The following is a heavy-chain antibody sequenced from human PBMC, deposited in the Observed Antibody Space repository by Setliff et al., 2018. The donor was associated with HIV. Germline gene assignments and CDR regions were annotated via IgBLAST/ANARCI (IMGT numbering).Heavy chain of an antibody. CDR2: LSPIRSIA. CDR1: GNTFNIYA. Sequence: SVKVSCKASGNTFNIYAISWVRQAPGHGPEWVGGLSPIRSIANYAQKFQGRVTITADKSRSTAYMELSSLTSEDTAVYYCARDPSGHSYGYYFDLWGQGTLVTVS. V-gene: IGHV1-69*10. D-gene: IGHD5-18*01. CDR3: ARDPSGHSYGYYFDL. J-gene: IGHJ4*02.